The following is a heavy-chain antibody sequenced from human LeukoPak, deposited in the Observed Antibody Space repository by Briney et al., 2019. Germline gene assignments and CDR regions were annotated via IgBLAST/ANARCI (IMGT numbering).Heavy chain of an antibody. V-gene: IGHV3-48*01. Sequence: PGGSLRLSCAASGFTVRSSYMSWVRQAPGKGLEWVSYISGYSSTLYYADSVKGRFTISRDNAKNSLYLQMNSLRAEDTAVYYCARDSPYGGYFDLWGRGTLVTVSS. CDR1: GFTVRSSY. D-gene: IGHD4-17*01. CDR2: ISGYSSTL. CDR3: ARDSPYGGYFDL. J-gene: IGHJ2*01.